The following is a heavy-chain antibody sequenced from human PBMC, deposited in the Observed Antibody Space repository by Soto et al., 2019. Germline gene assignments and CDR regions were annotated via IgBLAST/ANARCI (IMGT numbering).Heavy chain of an antibody. CDR2: IFSSGSP. V-gene: IGHV4-59*01. Sequence: QVHVQESGPGLVRPSETLSLPCTISGVSLKTYYWSWIRLPPGGGLEWIGYIFSSGSPNYNPSLRSRVTLSVETSNNQFSLKMSSVTAADTAVYYCARVAGISYYNHMDVWGKGTTVTVSS. D-gene: IGHD1-20*01. J-gene: IGHJ6*03. CDR1: GVSLKTYY. CDR3: ARVAGISYYNHMDV.